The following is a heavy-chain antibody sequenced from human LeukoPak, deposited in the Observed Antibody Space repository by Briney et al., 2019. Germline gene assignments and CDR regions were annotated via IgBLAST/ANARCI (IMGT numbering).Heavy chain of an antibody. J-gene: IGHJ4*02. CDR1: GFTFSNYG. V-gene: IGHV3-33*01. CDR3: ARTLSTGGRIDY. CDR2: INYDGSNK. Sequence: PGGSLRLSCAASGFTFSNYGIHWVRQAPGKGLEWVAVINYDGSNKYYADSVKGRFTIARDNSKNTLYLQMNSLRVEDTAVYYCARTLSTGGRIDYWGQGTLVTVSS. D-gene: IGHD2-8*02.